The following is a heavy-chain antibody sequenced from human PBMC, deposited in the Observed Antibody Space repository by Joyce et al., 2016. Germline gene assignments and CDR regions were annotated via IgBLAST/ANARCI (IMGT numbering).Heavy chain of an antibody. CDR2: IYYSGST. J-gene: IGHJ4*02. CDR1: GDSITRSNFH. CDR3: ASVSPANDY. D-gene: IGHD2/OR15-2a*01. Sequence: QVQLQESGPGLVKPSETLSLTCIVSGDSITRSNFHWGWIRQPPGKGLEWIGSIYYSGSTYFNPSLKSRVTMSFDTSRNQYSLTLRSVTAADTAVYYCASVSPANDYWGRGTLVTVSS. V-gene: IGHV4-39*01.